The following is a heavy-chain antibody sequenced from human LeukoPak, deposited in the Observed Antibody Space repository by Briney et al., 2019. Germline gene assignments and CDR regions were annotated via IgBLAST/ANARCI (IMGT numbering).Heavy chain of an antibody. D-gene: IGHD6-13*01. CDR1: GFTFSSYG. CDR2: IWYDGSNK. Sequence: GGSLRLSCAASGFTFSSYGMHWVRQAPGKGLEWVAVIWYDGSNKYYADSVKGRFTISRDNSKNTLYLQMKRLIAEDAEVSYCASGGIPLGAAAWYNWSDPWGQGTLVTVSS. V-gene: IGHV3-33*01. CDR3: ASGGIPLGAAAWYNWSDP. J-gene: IGHJ5*02.